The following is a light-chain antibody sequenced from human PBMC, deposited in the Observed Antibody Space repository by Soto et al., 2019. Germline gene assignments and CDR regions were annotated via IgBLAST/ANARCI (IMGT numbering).Light chain of an antibody. J-gene: IGLJ1*01. CDR3: AAWDDSLNGRGV. Sequence: QSVLTQPPSASGTPGQRVTISCSGNSSNIGSNTVNWYQQLPGTAPKLLIYSNNQRPSGVPDRFSGSKSGTSASLAISGLQSEDEADYYCAAWDDSLNGRGVFGTGTQLTVL. CDR1: SSNIGSNT. CDR2: SNN. V-gene: IGLV1-44*01.